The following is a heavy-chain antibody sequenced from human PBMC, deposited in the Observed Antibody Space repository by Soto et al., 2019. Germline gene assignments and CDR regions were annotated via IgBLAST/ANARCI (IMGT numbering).Heavy chain of an antibody. D-gene: IGHD3-16*01. Sequence: ASVKVSCKASGYTFTSYAMHWVRQAPGQRLEWMGWINAGNGNTKYSQKFQGRVTITRDTSASTAYMELSSLRSEDTAVYYCARDASYDYVWGSYPYFDYWGQGTLVTVYS. CDR2: INAGNGNT. CDR1: GYTFTSYA. V-gene: IGHV1-3*01. J-gene: IGHJ4*02. CDR3: ARDASYDYVWGSYPYFDY.